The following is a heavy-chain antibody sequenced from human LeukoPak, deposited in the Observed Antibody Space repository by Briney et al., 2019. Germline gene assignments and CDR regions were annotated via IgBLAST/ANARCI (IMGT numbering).Heavy chain of an antibody. V-gene: IGHV4-59*08. Sequence: SETLSLTCIVSGGSPSSYYWSWIRQPPGKGLEWIGYIYYSGSTNYNPSLKSRVTISVDTSKNQFSLKLSSVTAADTAVYYCARVGGGNSPGVDYWGQGTLVTVSS. CDR3: ARVGGGNSPGVDY. CDR1: GGSPSSYY. J-gene: IGHJ4*02. CDR2: IYYSGST. D-gene: IGHD4-23*01.